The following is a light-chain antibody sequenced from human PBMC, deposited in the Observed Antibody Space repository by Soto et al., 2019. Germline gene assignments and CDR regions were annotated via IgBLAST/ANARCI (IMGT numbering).Light chain of an antibody. CDR1: QSVSSSY. Sequence: EIVLTQSPGTLSLSPGERATLSCRASQSVSSSYLAWYQQKPGQAPRLLIYGASSRATGIPDRFSGSGSGTDFTLTISRLEPEDFAVYYCQQYGSSLWTFGQGTQLEIQ. V-gene: IGKV3-20*01. CDR2: GAS. CDR3: QQYGSSLWT. J-gene: IGKJ1*01.